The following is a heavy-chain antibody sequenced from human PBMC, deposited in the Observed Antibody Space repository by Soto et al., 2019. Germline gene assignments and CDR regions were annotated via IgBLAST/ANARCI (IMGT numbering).Heavy chain of an antibody. D-gene: IGHD6-19*01. Sequence: LRLSCAASGFTFSSYAMSWVRQAPGKGLEWVAVISYDGSNKYYADSVKGRFTISRDNSKNTLYLQMNSLRAEDTAVYYCAILAGTGGYYYYGMDVWGQGTTVTVSS. CDR2: ISYDGSNK. CDR1: GFTFSSYA. V-gene: IGHV3-30*03. CDR3: AILAGTGGYYYYGMDV. J-gene: IGHJ6*02.